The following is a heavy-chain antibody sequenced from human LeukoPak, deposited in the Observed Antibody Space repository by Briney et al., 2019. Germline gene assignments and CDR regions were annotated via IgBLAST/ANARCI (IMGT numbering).Heavy chain of an antibody. CDR3: AREFRVEHIVVVPAATPANSSSWPLDY. Sequence: GGSLRLSCAASGFTFSSYWMSWVRQAPGKGLEWVANIKQDGSEKYYVDSVKGRFTISRDNAKNSPYLQMNSLRAEDTAVYYCAREFRVEHIVVVPAATPANSSSWPLDYWGQGTLVTVSS. J-gene: IGHJ4*02. CDR1: GFTFSSYW. V-gene: IGHV3-7*01. D-gene: IGHD2-2*01. CDR2: IKQDGSEK.